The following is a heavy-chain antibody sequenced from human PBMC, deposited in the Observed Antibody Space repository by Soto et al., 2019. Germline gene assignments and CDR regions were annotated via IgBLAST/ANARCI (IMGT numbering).Heavy chain of an antibody. V-gene: IGHV1-18*04. D-gene: IGHD3-22*01. CDR1: GYSFATYG. J-gene: IGHJ4*02. CDR3: ATEPIYYNDGSGYYPLGH. CDR2: ISAHNGDT. Sequence: ASVKVSCKASGYSFATYGFSWLRQSPGQGLECVGWISAHNGDTHYSQKFQGRVTLTTGTSTNTGYMELRSLTSDDTAVYFCATEPIYYNDGSGYYPLGHWGQGTLVTVSS.